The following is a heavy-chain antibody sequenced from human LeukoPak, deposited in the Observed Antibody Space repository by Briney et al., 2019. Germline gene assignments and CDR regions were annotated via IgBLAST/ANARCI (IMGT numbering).Heavy chain of an antibody. CDR3: ARAHVVYYYGMDV. J-gene: IGHJ6*02. CDR2: IYYSGST. CDR1: GGSISSYY. Sequence: PSETLSLTCTVSGGSISSYYWSWIRQPPGKGLEWIGYIYYSGSTNYNPSLKSRVTISVDTSKNQFSLKLSSVTAADTAVYYCARAHVVYYYGMDVWGQGTTATVSS. V-gene: IGHV4-59*12. D-gene: IGHD2-15*01.